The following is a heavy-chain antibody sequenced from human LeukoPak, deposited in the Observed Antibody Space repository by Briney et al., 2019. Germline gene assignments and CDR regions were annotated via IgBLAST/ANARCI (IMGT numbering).Heavy chain of an antibody. J-gene: IGHJ4*02. V-gene: IGHV1-18*01. Sequence: ASVKVSCKASGYSFTSYDINWVRQATGQGLEWMGWISPYNGKTNYAQKFQDRVTMTTDTSTSTAYMELRSLRSDDTAVYYCARVGSVWAGEGHYFDSWGQGTLVTVSS. CDR1: GYSFTSYD. CDR3: ARVGSVWAGEGHYFDS. D-gene: IGHD6-19*01. CDR2: ISPYNGKT.